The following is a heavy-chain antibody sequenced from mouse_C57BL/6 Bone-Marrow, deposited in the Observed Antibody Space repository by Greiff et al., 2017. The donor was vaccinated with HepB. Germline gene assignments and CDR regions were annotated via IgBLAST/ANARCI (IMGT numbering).Heavy chain of an antibody. J-gene: IGHJ1*03. Sequence: EVKVVESGPGLVKPSQTVFLTCTVTGISITTGNYRWSWIRQFPGNKLEWIGYIYYSGTITYNPSLTSRTTITRDTPKNQFFLEMNSLTAEDTATYYCARGYYYGSDWYFDVWGTGTTVTVSS. CDR1: GISITTGNYR. D-gene: IGHD1-1*01. CDR3: ARGYYYGSDWYFDV. CDR2: IYYSGTI. V-gene: IGHV3-5*01.